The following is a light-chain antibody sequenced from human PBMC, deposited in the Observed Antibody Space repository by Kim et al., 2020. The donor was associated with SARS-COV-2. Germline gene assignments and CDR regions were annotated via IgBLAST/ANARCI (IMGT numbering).Light chain of an antibody. Sequence: SYELTQPPSVSVSPGQTASITCSGDKLGHKFASWYQQKPGQSPVLVIYQDSKRPSGIPERFSGSNSWNTATLTISGTQAMDEADYYCQAWDSTTAEVFGG. CDR3: QAWDSTTAEV. J-gene: IGLJ3*02. V-gene: IGLV3-1*01. CDR2: QDS. CDR1: KLGHKF.